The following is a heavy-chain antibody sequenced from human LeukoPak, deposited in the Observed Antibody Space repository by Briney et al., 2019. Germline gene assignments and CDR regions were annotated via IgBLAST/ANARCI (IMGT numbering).Heavy chain of an antibody. CDR1: GGSISSYY. Sequence: SETLSLTCTVSGGSISSYYWSWIRQPPGKGLEWIGYIYYSGSTNYNPSLKSRVTISVDTSKNQFSLRLSSVTAADTAVYYRSRDHSCSSPPTYWAQSTVVTVSS. CDR2: IYYSGST. D-gene: IGHD6-6*01. CDR3: SRDHSCSSPPTY. J-gene: IGHJ1*01. V-gene: IGHV4-59*01.